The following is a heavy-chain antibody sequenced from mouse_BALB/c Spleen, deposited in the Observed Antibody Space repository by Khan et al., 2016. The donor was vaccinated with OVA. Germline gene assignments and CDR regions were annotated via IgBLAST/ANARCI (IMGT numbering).Heavy chain of an antibody. J-gene: IGHJ4*01. Sequence: EVQLQESGPGLVKPSQSLSLTCTVNGYSITSNYAWNWIRQFPGNKLEWMGYISYSGSTTYNPSLKSRLSITRDTSKNQFFLLLHSVTTEDSATYYCARGNYYGYALDYWGQGTSVTVSS. D-gene: IGHD1-1*01. V-gene: IGHV3-2*02. CDR3: ARGNYYGYALDY. CDR2: ISYSGST. CDR1: GYSITSNYA.